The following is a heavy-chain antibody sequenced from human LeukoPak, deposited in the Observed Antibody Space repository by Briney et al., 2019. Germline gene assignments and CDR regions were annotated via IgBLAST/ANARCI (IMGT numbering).Heavy chain of an antibody. V-gene: IGHV3-30*18. CDR2: ISYDESFK. J-gene: IGHJ6*04. Sequence: GGSLRLSCAASGFTFSSYSMNWVRQAPGKGLEWVAVISYDESFKYYSDSVKGRFTISRDNSKNTLYLQMNSLRAEDTAVYYCAKSGDDSSQGLDVWGKGTTVTVSS. CDR1: GFTFSSYS. CDR3: AKSGDDSSQGLDV. D-gene: IGHD3-22*01.